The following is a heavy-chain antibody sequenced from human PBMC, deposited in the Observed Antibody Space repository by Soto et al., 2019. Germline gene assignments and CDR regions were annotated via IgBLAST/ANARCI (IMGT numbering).Heavy chain of an antibody. Sequence: HPGGSLRLSCAASGFTFSSHSMNWVRQAPGKGLEWVSYISSSSSTIYYADSVKGRFTISRDNAKNKLYLQMNSLRDEDTAVYYCARDRLPLGSGWSPFDYWGQGTLVTAPQ. J-gene: IGHJ4*02. CDR2: ISSSSSTI. D-gene: IGHD6-19*01. CDR3: ARDRLPLGSGWSPFDY. V-gene: IGHV3-48*02. CDR1: GFTFSSHS.